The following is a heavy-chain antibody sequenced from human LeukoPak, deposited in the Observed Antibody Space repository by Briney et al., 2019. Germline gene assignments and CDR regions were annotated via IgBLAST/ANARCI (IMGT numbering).Heavy chain of an antibody. CDR2: INHSGST. CDR3: ARDVESKCRFDP. V-gene: IGHV4-34*01. J-gene: IGHJ5*02. CDR1: GGSFSGYY. Sequence: SETLSLTCAVYGGSFSGYYWSWIRQPPGKGPEWIGEINHSGSTNYNPSLKSRVTISVDTSKNQFSLKLSSVTAADTAVYYCARDVESKCRFDPWGQGTLVTVSS. D-gene: IGHD3-3*01.